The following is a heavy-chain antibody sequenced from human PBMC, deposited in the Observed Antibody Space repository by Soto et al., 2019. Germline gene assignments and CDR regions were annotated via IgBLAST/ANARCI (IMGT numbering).Heavy chain of an antibody. CDR1: GFVFKNAR. CDR3: YHYCSGRDSTDY. Sequence: EVQMVEAGGGLVKPGGSLRLSCAASGFVFKNARMSWARQAPGRGLEWVGHIRSSAERGTTDYAAPVKGRFTISRDDSQITLYLQMNSLKNEDTAVYFCYHYCSGRDSTDYWGQGTLVTVSS. J-gene: IGHJ4*02. CDR2: IRSSAERGTT. D-gene: IGHD3-10*01. V-gene: IGHV3-15*07.